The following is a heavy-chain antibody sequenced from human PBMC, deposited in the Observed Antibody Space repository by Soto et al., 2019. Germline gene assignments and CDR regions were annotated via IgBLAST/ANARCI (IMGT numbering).Heavy chain of an antibody. J-gene: IGHJ5*02. D-gene: IGHD2-2*03. CDR3: ARDGLDIVVVPAATTLNWFDP. CDR1: GYTFASYA. V-gene: IGHV1-18*01. Sequence: ASVKVSCKASGYTFASYAISWMRQAPGQGLEWMGWISAYNGNTNYAQKLQGRVTMTTDTSTSTAYMELRSLRSDDTAVYYCARDGLDIVVVPAATTLNWFDPWG. CDR2: ISAYNGNT.